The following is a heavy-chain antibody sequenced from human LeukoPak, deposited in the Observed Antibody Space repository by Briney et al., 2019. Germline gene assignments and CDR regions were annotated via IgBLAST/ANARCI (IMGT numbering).Heavy chain of an antibody. CDR2: IYYSGTT. CDR3: ARGEYSSSWDPLGY. V-gene: IGHV4-59*08. D-gene: IGHD6-6*01. Sequence: SETLSLTCTVSGGSISSYYWSWIRQPPGKGLEWIGYIYYSGTTYYKPSLKSRVTISVDTSKNQFSLRLSSVTAADTAVYYCARGEYSSSWDPLGYWGLGTLVTVSS. J-gene: IGHJ4*02. CDR1: GGSISSYY.